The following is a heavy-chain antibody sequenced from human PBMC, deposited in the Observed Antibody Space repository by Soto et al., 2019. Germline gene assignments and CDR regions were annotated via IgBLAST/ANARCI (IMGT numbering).Heavy chain of an antibody. D-gene: IGHD3-3*01. CDR1: GFTVSSNY. CDR3: VRGAYYDFWSGFRKWDFDY. J-gene: IGHJ4*02. CDR2: IYSGGST. Sequence: EVQLVESGGGLIQPGGSLRLSCAASGFTVSSNYMSWVRQAPGKGLEWVSVIYSGGSTYYADSVKGRFTISRDNSKNTLYLQMNSLRAEDTAVYYCVRGAYYDFWSGFRKWDFDYWGQGTLVTVSS. V-gene: IGHV3-53*03.